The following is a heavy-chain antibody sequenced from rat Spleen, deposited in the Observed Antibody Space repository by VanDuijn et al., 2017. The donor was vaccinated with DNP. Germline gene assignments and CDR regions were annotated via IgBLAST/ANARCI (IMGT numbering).Heavy chain of an antibody. CDR1: GFSFNDYW. CDR2: INKDSSTI. J-gene: IGHJ3*01. CDR3: GRLGWHGWFAY. D-gene: IGHD1-11*01. V-gene: IGHV4-2*01. Sequence: EVKFVESGGGLVQPGRSLKLSCAASGFSFNDYWMGWVRQAPGKGLEWIGEINKDSSTINYTPSLKDKFTISRDNAQNTLYLQMSKLGSEDTATYYCGRLGWHGWFAYWGQGTLVTVSS.